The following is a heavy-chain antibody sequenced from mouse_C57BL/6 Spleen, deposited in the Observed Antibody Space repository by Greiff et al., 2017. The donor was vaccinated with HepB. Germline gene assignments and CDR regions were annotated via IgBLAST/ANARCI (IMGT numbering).Heavy chain of an antibody. J-gene: IGHJ4*01. CDR1: GYTFTSYW. Sequence: QVQLQQPGAELVMPGASVKLSCKASGYTFTSYWMHWVKQRPGQGLEWIGEIDPSDSYTNYNQKFKGKSTLTVDKSSSTAYMQLSSLTSEDSAVYYCARGGPYYGSHYAAMDYWGQGTSVTVSS. V-gene: IGHV1-69*01. D-gene: IGHD1-1*01. CDR2: IDPSDSYT. CDR3: ARGGPYYGSHYAAMDY.